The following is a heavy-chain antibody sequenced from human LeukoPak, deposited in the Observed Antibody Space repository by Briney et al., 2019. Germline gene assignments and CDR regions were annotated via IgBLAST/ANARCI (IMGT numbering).Heavy chain of an antibody. J-gene: IGHJ4*02. CDR1: GYTFTGYY. CDR3: AREEEWLRAYDY. V-gene: IGHV1-2*02. CDR2: VNPNSGGT. D-gene: IGHD5-12*01. Sequence: GASVKVSCKASGYTFTGYYMHWVRQAPGQGLEWMGWVNPNSGGTNYAQRFQGRVTMARDTSISTAYMELSRLRSDDMAVYYCAREEEWLRAYDYWGQGTLVTVSS.